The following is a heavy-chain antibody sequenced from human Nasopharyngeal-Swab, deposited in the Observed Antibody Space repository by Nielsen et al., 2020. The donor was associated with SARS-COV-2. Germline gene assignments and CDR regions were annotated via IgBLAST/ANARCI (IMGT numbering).Heavy chain of an antibody. Sequence: SETLSLTCTVSGGSVSSGSYYWSWIRQPPGKGLEWIGNISYSGSTNYNPSLKSRVTISVDTSKNQFSLKVNSVTAADTAVYYCARDQVVVVPAAMGGAFDIWGQGTMVTVSS. CDR3: ARDQVVVVPAAMGGAFDI. J-gene: IGHJ3*02. CDR1: GGSVSSGSYY. CDR2: ISYSGST. V-gene: IGHV4-61*01. D-gene: IGHD2-2*01.